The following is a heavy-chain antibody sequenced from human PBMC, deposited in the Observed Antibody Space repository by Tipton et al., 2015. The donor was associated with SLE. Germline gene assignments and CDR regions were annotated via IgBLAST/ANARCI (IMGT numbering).Heavy chain of an antibody. D-gene: IGHD3-3*01. J-gene: IGHJ4*02. V-gene: IGHV1-2*02. CDR2: ISAYSGGT. CDR3: ARGGAAGFLEWLPYYFDY. CDR1: GYTFTSYG. Sequence: QSGPEVKKPGASVKVSCRASGYTFTSYGISWVRQAPGQGLEWMGWISAYSGGTNYAQKFQGRVTMTRDTSISTAYMELSRLRSDDTAVYYCARGGAAGFLEWLPYYFDYWGQGTLVTVSS.